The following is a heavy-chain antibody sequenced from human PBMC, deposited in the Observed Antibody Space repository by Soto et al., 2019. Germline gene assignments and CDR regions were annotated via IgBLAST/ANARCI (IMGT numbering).Heavy chain of an antibody. CDR1: GGSFSGYY. Sequence: PSETLSLTCAVYGGSFSGYYWSWIRQPPGKGLEWIGEINHSGSTNYNPSLKSRVTISVDTSKNQFSLKLGSVTAADTAVYYCARIYYGSGSYYRRGWFDPWGQGTLVTVSS. D-gene: IGHD3-10*01. CDR2: INHSGST. CDR3: ARIYYGSGSYYRRGWFDP. J-gene: IGHJ5*02. V-gene: IGHV4-34*01.